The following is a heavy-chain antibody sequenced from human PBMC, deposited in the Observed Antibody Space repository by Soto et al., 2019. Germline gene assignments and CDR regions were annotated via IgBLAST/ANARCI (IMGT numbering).Heavy chain of an antibody. CDR1: GYTFTGYY. J-gene: IGHJ6*03. Sequence: ASVKVSCKASGYTFTGYYMHWVRQAPGQGLEWMGWINPNSGGTNYAQKFQGWVTMTRDKSISTAYLQWSSLKASDTAMYYCARLEGGGYDSYYYYYMDVWGKGTTVTVSS. CDR3: ARLEGGGYDSYYYYYMDV. V-gene: IGHV1-2*04. CDR2: INPNSGGT. D-gene: IGHD5-12*01.